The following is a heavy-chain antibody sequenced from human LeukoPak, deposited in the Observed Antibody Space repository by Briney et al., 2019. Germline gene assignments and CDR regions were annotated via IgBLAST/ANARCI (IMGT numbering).Heavy chain of an antibody. Sequence: PSETLSLTCTVSGGSISSGGYYWSWIRQHPGKGLEWIGYIYYSGSTYYNPSLKSRVTISVDTSKNQFSLKLSSVTADDTAVYYCARDRGKSYSGYDYWGQGTLVTVSS. CDR1: GGSISSGGYY. J-gene: IGHJ4*02. V-gene: IGHV4-31*03. CDR2: IYYSGST. D-gene: IGHD5-12*01. CDR3: ARDRGKSYSGYDY.